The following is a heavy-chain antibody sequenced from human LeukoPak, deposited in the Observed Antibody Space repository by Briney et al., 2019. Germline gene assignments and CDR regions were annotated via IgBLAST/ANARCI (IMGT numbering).Heavy chain of an antibody. Sequence: GGPLRLSCVASGFIFSNAWMSWVRQAPGKGLEWVGHIKSKTDGGTADYVAPVKGRFTISRDDSKNPLYLQLNSLKIEDTAVYYCTTDRHTAMVQFDYWGQGTLVPVSS. D-gene: IGHD5-18*01. J-gene: IGHJ4*02. V-gene: IGHV3-15*01. CDR3: TTDRHTAMVQFDY. CDR1: GFIFSNAW. CDR2: IKSKTDGGTA.